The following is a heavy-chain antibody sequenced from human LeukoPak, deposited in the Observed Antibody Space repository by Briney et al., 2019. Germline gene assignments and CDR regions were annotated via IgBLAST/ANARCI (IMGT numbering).Heavy chain of an antibody. Sequence: GGSLRLSCAASGFTFSSYAMSWVRQAPGKGLEWVSSISSSSSYIYYADSVKGRFTISRDNAKNSLYLQMNSLRAEDTAVYYCARNPTTGTYWFDPWGQGTLVTVSS. D-gene: IGHD1-1*01. CDR2: ISSSSSYI. CDR3: ARNPTTGTYWFDP. J-gene: IGHJ5*02. V-gene: IGHV3-21*01. CDR1: GFTFSSYA.